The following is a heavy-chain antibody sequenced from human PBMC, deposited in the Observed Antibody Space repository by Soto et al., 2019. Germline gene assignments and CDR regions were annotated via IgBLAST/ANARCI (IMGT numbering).Heavy chain of an antibody. D-gene: IGHD6-6*01. J-gene: IGHJ3*02. CDR2: IYPGDSDT. V-gene: IGHV5-51*01. Sequence: GESLKISCKGSGYSFTSYWIGWVRQMPGKGLEWMGIIYPGDSDTRYSPSFQGQVTISADKSISTAYLQWSSLKASDPAMYYCASPFEYSSSSVAFDIWGQGTMVTVSS. CDR3: ASPFEYSSSSVAFDI. CDR1: GYSFTSYW.